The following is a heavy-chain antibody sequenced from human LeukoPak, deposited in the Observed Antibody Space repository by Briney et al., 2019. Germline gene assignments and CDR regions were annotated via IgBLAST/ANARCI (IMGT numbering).Heavy chain of an antibody. D-gene: IGHD5-18*01. CDR1: GYSFTIYW. CDR3: ARRGYSYGSAIDY. V-gene: IGHV5-51*01. CDR2: IYPGDSDT. J-gene: IGHJ4*02. Sequence: GESLKISCKGSGYSFTIYWIGWVRQMPGKGLEWMGIIYPGDSDTRYSPSFEGQVTISADKSSSTAYLQWSSLKASDTAMYYCARRGYSYGSAIDYWGQGTLVTVSS.